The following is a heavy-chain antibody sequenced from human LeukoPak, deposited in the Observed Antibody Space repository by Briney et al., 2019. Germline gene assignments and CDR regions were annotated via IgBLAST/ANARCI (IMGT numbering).Heavy chain of an antibody. Sequence: GGSLRLSCRASGFTVSSNHMGWVRQAPGKGLEWVSVIFGGGATSYAGSVKGRVTMSRDNSQNTLYLHVNRLRVEDTAVYYCAAWRGSSWFDYWGQGTLVTVSS. D-gene: IGHD6-13*01. V-gene: IGHV3-53*01. J-gene: IGHJ4*02. CDR1: GFTVSSNH. CDR2: IFGGGAT. CDR3: AAWRGSSWFDY.